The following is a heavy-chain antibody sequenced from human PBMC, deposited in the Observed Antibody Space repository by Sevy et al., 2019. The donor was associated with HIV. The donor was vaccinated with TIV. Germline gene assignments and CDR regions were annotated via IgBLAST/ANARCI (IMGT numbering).Heavy chain of an antibody. CDR1: GYTFTGYH. V-gene: IGHV1-2*02. CDR3: ARVAMRVAAATHNWFDP. D-gene: IGHD2-2*01. Sequence: ASVKVSCKASGYTFTGYHMHWVRQAPGQGLEWMGWINPNSGGTNYAQKFQGGVTMTRDTSISSAYMELSRLRSDDTAVYYCARVAMRVAAATHNWFDPWGQGTLVTVSS. J-gene: IGHJ5*02. CDR2: INPNSGGT.